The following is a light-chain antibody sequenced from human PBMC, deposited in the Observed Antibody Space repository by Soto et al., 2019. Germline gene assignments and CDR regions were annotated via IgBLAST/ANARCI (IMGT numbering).Light chain of an antibody. Sequence: ELVLTQPPATLSFSPGERATLSCRASQSVGNYLAWYQQKPGQAPRLLIFDASNRATGIPARFSGSGSGTDFTLTIGSLEPEDVAVYYCQQRDNWSFGQGTRLEI. CDR1: QSVGNY. CDR2: DAS. J-gene: IGKJ5*01. V-gene: IGKV3-11*01. CDR3: QQRDNWS.